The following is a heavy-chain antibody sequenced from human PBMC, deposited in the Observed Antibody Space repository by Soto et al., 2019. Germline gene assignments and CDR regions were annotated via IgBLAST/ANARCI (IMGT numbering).Heavy chain of an antibody. Sequence: VQLVESGGGVVQPGRSLRLSCAAPGFTFSSYGMHGVRQAPGKGLGGGPVISYDGSNKYYADSVKGRFTISRDNSKNTLYLQMNSLRAEDTAVYYCAKGGGRGIVVVVAAPGYWGQGTLVTVSS. CDR1: GFTFSSYG. D-gene: IGHD2-15*01. J-gene: IGHJ4*02. CDR3: AKGGGRGIVVVVAAPGY. V-gene: IGHV3-30*18. CDR2: ISYDGSNK.